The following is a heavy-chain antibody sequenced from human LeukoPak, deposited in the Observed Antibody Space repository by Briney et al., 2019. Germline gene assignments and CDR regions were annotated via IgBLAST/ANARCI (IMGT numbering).Heavy chain of an antibody. Sequence: PGGSLRLSCAASGFTFSSYGMHWVRQAPGEGLEWVAVILSDGSKEFYTDPVKGRFTISRDNSKNTLYLQMNSLRAEDTAVYYCAKIVSPQYCSGGSCYHDAFDIWGQGTMVTVSS. CDR2: ILSDGSKE. D-gene: IGHD2-15*01. CDR3: AKIVSPQYCSGGSCYHDAFDI. J-gene: IGHJ3*02. CDR1: GFTFSSYG. V-gene: IGHV3-33*06.